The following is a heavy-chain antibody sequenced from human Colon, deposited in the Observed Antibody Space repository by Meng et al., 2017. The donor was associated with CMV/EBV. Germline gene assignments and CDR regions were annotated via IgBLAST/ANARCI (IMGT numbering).Heavy chain of an antibody. D-gene: IGHD1-7*01. CDR3: ARGPRNYGFDY. CDR2: MNPKSGKT. CDR1: DETFTKYD. Sequence: SCKASDETFTKYDIDGVRRATGQGFEWMGWMNPKSGKTGYAQNFQGRVTMTRDTSISTAYMELSSLRSDDTAVYYCARGPRNYGFDYWGQGTLVTVSS. J-gene: IGHJ4*02. V-gene: IGHV1-8*01.